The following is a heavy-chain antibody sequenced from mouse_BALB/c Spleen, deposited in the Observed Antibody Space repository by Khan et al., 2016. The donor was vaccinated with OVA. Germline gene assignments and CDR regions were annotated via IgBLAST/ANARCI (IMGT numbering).Heavy chain of an antibody. Sequence: QVQLKESGPGLVAPSQSLSITCTVSGFSLTNYGVSWVRQPPGKGLEWLGVVWGDGNTNYHSALRSRLSISKDNSKSQVFLKLNSLQTDDTATYYCGKFYYGGVSNWYFDVWGAGTTVTVSS. CDR2: VWGDGNT. CDR1: GFSLTNYG. D-gene: IGHD1-1*02. J-gene: IGHJ1*01. CDR3: GKFYYGGVSNWYFDV. V-gene: IGHV2-3*01.